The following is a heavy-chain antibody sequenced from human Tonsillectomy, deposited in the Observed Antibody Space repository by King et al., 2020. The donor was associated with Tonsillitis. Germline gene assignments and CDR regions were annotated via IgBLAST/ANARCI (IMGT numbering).Heavy chain of an antibody. V-gene: IGHV1-69-2*01. CDR3: ATATRAMVFHHVFDI. J-gene: IGHJ3*02. Sequence: QLVQSGAEVEKPGATVKISCKVSGYTFTDHYMHWVQQAPGKGLQWMGLVDPEDGETIYAEKFQGRVTITADTSTDTAYMKLSSLRFEDTAVYYCATATRAMVFHHVFDIWGQGTMVTVSS. CDR2: VDPEDGET. D-gene: IGHD5-18*01. CDR1: GYTFTDHY.